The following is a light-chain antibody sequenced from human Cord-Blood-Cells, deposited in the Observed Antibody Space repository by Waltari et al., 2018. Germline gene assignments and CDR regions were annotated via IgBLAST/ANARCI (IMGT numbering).Light chain of an antibody. V-gene: IGKV1-9*01. CDR2: AAS. J-gene: IGKJ4*01. Sequence: IQLTQRPSSLSASVGDGVTRTCRASQGISSYLAWYQQKPGKAPKLLIYAASTLQSGVPSRFSGSGSGTDFTLTISSLQPEDFATYYCQQLNSYPFTFGGGTKVEIK. CDR3: QQLNSYPFT. CDR1: QGISSY.